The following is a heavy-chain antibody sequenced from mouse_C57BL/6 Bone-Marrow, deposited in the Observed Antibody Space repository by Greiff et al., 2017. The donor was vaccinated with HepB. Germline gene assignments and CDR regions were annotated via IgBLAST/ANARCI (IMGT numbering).Heavy chain of an antibody. CDR2: IYPRSGNT. CDR1: GYTFTSYG. CDR3: ARWGWLLGMDY. J-gene: IGHJ4*01. D-gene: IGHD2-3*01. Sequence: VQLQQSGAELARPGASVKLSCKASGYTFTSYGISWVKQRTGQGLEWIGKIYPRSGNTYYNEKFKGKATLTADKSSSTAYMELRSLTSEDSAVYFCARWGWLLGMDYWGQGTSVTVSS. V-gene: IGHV1-81*01.